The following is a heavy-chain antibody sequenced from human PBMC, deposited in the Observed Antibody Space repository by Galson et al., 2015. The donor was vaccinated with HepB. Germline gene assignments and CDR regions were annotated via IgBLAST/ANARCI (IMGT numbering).Heavy chain of an antibody. Sequence: SLRLSCAASGFTFSNAWMSWVRQAPGKGLEWVGRIKSKTDGGTTDYAAPVKGRFTISRDDSKNTLYLQMNSLKTEDTAVYYCTTAYYYDSSALGHWGQGTLVTVSS. CDR3: TTAYYYDSSALGH. V-gene: IGHV3-15*01. J-gene: IGHJ4*02. CDR1: GFTFSNAW. CDR2: IKSKTDGGTT. D-gene: IGHD3-22*01.